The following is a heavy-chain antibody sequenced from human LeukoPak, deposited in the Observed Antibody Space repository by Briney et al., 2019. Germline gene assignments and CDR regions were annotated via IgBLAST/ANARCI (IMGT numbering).Heavy chain of an antibody. CDR1: GFTFSTYG. V-gene: IGHV3-23*01. Sequence: GGSLRLSCAASGFTFSTYGVYWVRQAPGKGLEWVSSNSGGSSYYADSVKGRFTISRDNSKNTLYLQMNSLKTEDTAVYYCTTDQLTTLSYYFDCWGQGTLVTVSS. CDR2: NSGGSS. CDR3: TTDQLTTLSYYFDC. D-gene: IGHD1-1*01. J-gene: IGHJ4*02.